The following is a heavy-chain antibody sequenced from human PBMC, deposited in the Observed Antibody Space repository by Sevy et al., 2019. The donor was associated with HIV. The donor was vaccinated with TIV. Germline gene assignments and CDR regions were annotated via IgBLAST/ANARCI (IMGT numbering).Heavy chain of an antibody. CDR1: GFRFSNFW. D-gene: IGHD6-19*01. Sequence: GGSLRLSCAASGFRFSNFWMSWVRQAPGKGLEWVANINEDGAVKYYADSVKGRFIISRDTANDSLYVQMFSLRAEDTAVYYCAKIGKRGWDFDSWGQVTLVTVSS. V-gene: IGHV3-7*01. J-gene: IGHJ4*02. CDR2: INEDGAVK. CDR3: AKIGKRGWDFDS.